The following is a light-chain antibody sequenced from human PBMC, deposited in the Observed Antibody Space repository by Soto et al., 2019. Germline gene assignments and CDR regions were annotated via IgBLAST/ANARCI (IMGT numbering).Light chain of an antibody. CDR3: SSYTSSSTSYV. V-gene: IGLV2-14*01. CDR1: SSDVGGYNY. J-gene: IGLJ1*01. Sequence: QSVLTQPASGSGSPGQSITISCTGTSSDVGGYNYVSWYQQHPGKAPKLMIYDVSNRPSGVSNRFSGSKSGNTASLTISGFQAEDEADYYCSSYTSSSTSYVSGPGTKVTAL. CDR2: DVS.